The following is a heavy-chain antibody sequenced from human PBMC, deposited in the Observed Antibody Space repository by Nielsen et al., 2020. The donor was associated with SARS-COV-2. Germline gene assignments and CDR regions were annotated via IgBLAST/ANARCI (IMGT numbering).Heavy chain of an antibody. CDR2: ISYDGSNK. CDR3: ARDSGYVWAKDY. D-gene: IGHD3-16*01. CDR1: GFTFSSYA. J-gene: IGHJ4*02. V-gene: IGHV3-30-3*01. Sequence: GGSLRLSCAASGFTFSSYAMHWVRQAPGKGLEWVAVISYDGSNKYYADSVKGRFTISRDNSKNTLYLQMNSLRAEDTAVYYCARDSGYVWAKDYWGQGTLVTVSS.